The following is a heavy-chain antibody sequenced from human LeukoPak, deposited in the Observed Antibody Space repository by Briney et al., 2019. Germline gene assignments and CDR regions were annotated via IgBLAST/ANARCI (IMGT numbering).Heavy chain of an antibody. D-gene: IGHD3-10*01. CDR1: GYTFTGYY. CDR2: INPNSGGT. V-gene: IGHV1-2*02. J-gene: IGHJ5*02. Sequence: ASVKVSCKASGYTFTGYYMHWVRQAPGQGLEWMGWINPNSGGTNYAQKFQGRVTMTRDTSISTAYMELSRLRSDDTAVYYCARVLLGVRSDLWFGELNAQGRSNWFDPWGQGTLVTVSS. CDR3: ARVLLGVRSDLWFGELNAQGRSNWFDP.